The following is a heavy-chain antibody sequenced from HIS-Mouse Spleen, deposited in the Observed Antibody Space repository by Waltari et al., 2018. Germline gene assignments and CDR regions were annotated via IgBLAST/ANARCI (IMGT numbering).Heavy chain of an antibody. CDR2: IYYSGST. Sequence: QLQLQESGPGLVKPSETLSLPCTVAGGSISSSSYYWGWTRQPPGKGLEWFGSIYYSGSTYYNPSLKSRVTISVDTSKNQFSLKLSSVTAADTAVYYCAREIPYSSSWYDWYFDLWGRGTLVTVSS. J-gene: IGHJ2*01. CDR1: GGSISSSSYY. D-gene: IGHD6-13*01. V-gene: IGHV4-39*07. CDR3: AREIPYSSSWYDWYFDL.